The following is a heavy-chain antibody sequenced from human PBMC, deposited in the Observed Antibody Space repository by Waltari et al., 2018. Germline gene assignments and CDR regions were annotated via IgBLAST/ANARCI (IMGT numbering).Heavy chain of an antibody. CDR2: ISYDGSNK. D-gene: IGHD2-15*01. V-gene: IGHV3-30-3*01. CDR1: GFTFSSYA. Sequence: QVQLVESGGGVVQPGRSLRLSCAASGFTFSSYAMHWVRQAPGKGLEWVAVISYDGSNKYYAESVKVRFTIARENSKNTLYLQMNSLRAEDTAVYYCARLLNYWGQGTLVTVSS. CDR3: ARLLNY. J-gene: IGHJ4*02.